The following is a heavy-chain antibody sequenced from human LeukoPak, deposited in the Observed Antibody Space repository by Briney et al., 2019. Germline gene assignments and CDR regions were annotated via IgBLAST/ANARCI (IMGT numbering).Heavy chain of an antibody. CDR2: IYYSGST. D-gene: IGHD3-10*01. V-gene: IGHV4-59*01. CDR1: GGSISSYY. J-gene: IGHJ4*02. CDR3: ARSITGPTVYYFDY. Sequence: PSETLSLTCTVSGGSISSYYWSWIREPPGKGLEWIGYIYYSGSTNYNPSLKSRVTISVDTSKNQFSLKLSSVTAADTAVYYCARSITGPTVYYFDYWGQGTLVTVSS.